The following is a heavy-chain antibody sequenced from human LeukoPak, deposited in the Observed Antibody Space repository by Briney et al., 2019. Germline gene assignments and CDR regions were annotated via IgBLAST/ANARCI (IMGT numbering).Heavy chain of an antibody. Sequence: ASVKVSCKASGYTFTSYGISWVRQAPGQGLEWMGWIGAYNGNTNYAQKLQGRVTMTTDTSTSTAYMELRSLRSDDTAVYYCARGYTGGYYIAEYFQHWGQGTLVTVSS. J-gene: IGHJ1*01. CDR3: ARGYTGGYYIAEYFQH. D-gene: IGHD1-26*01. CDR2: IGAYNGNT. V-gene: IGHV1-18*01. CDR1: GYTFTSYG.